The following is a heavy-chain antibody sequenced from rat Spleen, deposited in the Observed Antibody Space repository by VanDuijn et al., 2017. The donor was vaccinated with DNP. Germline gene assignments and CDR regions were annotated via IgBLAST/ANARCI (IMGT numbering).Heavy chain of an antibody. CDR2: IIYDGSRT. CDR3: ATRNSGYGGYFDY. Sequence: EVQLVESGGDLVQPGRSLKLSCAASGFTFSDYNMAWVRQAPKKGLEWVATIIYDGSRTYYRDSVKGRFTISRDNAKSSLNLQMDSLRSGDTATYYCATRNSGYGGYFDYWGQGVMVTVSS. J-gene: IGHJ2*01. D-gene: IGHD4-3*01. CDR1: GFTFSDYN. V-gene: IGHV5S10*01.